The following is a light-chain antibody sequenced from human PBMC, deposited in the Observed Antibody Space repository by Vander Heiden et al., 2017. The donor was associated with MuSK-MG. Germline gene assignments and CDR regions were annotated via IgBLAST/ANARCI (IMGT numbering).Light chain of an antibody. CDR2: AAS. CDR1: QGISSY. CDR3: QQLNSYPYT. J-gene: IGKJ2*01. V-gene: IGKV1-9*01. Sequence: IQLTQSPSSLSASVGDRVTITCRASQGISSYLAWYQQKPGRALKLLIYAASTLQSGGPSRFSGSGSGTDFTLTISSLQPEDFATYYCQQLNSYPYTFGQGTKLEIK.